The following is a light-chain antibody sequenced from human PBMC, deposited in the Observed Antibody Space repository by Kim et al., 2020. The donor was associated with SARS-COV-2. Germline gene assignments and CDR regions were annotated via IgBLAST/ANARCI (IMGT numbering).Light chain of an antibody. CDR2: DAS. V-gene: IGKV1-33*01. Sequence: ASVGDRVTLTCQATQDMNNFLNWYQQKPGKAPKLLIYDASNLAAGVPSRFSGSGSGTEFTFTISSLQPEDIAMYYCQQYDDLPITFGQGTRLEIK. J-gene: IGKJ5*01. CDR3: QQYDDLPIT. CDR1: QDMNNF.